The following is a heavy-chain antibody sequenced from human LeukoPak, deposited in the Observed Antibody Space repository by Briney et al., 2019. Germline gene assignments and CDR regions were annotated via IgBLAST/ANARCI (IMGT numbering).Heavy chain of an antibody. CDR3: ARVLTAPHDGA. J-gene: IGHJ5*02. D-gene: IGHD1-1*01. V-gene: IGHV3-7*01. CDR1: GFSFRSYW. Sequence: GGSLRLSCAASGFSFRSYWMSWARQAPGKGLEWVVNIMKDGSSNRYADSVRGRFTISRDNAKNSLYLQMNSLRAEDTAVYYCARVLTAPHDGAWGQGTLVTVSS. CDR2: IMKDGSSN.